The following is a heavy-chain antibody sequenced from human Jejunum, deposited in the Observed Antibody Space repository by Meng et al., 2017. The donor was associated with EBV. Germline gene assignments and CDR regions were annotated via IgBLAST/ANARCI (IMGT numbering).Heavy chain of an antibody. CDR2: IFYTGNT. J-gene: IGHJ5*02. CDR3: ARDTNGDYGWVDP. Sequence: VHLPGPGPGLVNPSQTLSLTCAVSGDTLFNGGHYWTWIRQPPGKGLEWIGYIFYTGNTYYNPSLKSRVTISLDISKNQFSLNLTSVTAADTAVYYCARDTNGDYGWVDPWGQGTLVTVSS. D-gene: IGHD4-17*01. V-gene: IGHV4-30-4*01. CDR1: GDTLFNGGHY.